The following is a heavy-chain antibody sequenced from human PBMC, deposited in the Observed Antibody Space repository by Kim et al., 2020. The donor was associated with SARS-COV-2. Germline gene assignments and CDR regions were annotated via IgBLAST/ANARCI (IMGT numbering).Heavy chain of an antibody. J-gene: IGHJ4*01. D-gene: IGHD4-17*01. V-gene: IGHV3-30*02. CDR3: AKEIYGDYGFFDY. Sequence: SADPVTGRFTTSRDNSKNTLYLQMNSLRAEDTAVYYCAKEIYGDYGFFDYWGHGTLVTVSS.